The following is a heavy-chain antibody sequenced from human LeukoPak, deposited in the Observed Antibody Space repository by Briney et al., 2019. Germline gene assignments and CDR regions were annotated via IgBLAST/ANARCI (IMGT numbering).Heavy chain of an antibody. J-gene: IGHJ3*01. CDR1: GFRFTGYC. CDR3: AGGHDYGDYVNAFHL. V-gene: IGHV5-51*01. Sequence: GESLQISCKASGFRFTGYCIGWVRQVPGKGLEWMGILYPDESNAIYSPSFQGQVTMSVDKSIDTAYLQWSSLKAPDTAMYYCAGGHDYGDYVNAFHLWGQGTMVSVSS. D-gene: IGHD4-17*01. CDR2: LYPDESNA.